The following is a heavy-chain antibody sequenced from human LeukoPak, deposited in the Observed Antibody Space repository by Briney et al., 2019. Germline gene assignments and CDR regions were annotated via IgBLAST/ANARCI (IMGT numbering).Heavy chain of an antibody. Sequence: SETLSLTCTVSGGSISSSSYYWGWIRQPPGKGPEWIGSIYYSGSTYYNPSLKSRVTISVDTPKNQFSLKLSSVTAADTAVYYGARHILRYNWFDPWGQGTLVTVSS. D-gene: IGHD2-21*01. J-gene: IGHJ5*02. V-gene: IGHV4-39*01. CDR2: IYYSGST. CDR3: ARHILRYNWFDP. CDR1: GGSISSSSYY.